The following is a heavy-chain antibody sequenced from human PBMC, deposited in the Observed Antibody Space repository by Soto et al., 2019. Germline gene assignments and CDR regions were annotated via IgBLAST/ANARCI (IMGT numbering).Heavy chain of an antibody. CDR1: GYTFTSYA. CDR2: IIPIFGTA. Sequence: QVQLVQSGAEVKKPGASVKVSCKASGYTFTSYAISWVRQAPGQGLEWMGGIIPIFGTANYAQKFQGRVTITADKSTSTAYMELSSLRSEDTAVYYCARGLSDFYYDSSGYYDYWGQGTLVTVSS. J-gene: IGHJ4*02. V-gene: IGHV1-69*13. CDR3: ARGLSDFYYDSSGYYDY. D-gene: IGHD3-22*01.